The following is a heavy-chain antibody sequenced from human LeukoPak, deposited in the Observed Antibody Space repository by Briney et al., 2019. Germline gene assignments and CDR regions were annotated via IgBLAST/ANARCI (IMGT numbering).Heavy chain of an antibody. V-gene: IGHV3-23*01. J-gene: IGHJ4*02. CDR1: RFTFSSYW. CDR2: ITGSGGST. CDR3: AYGAGGTHYSPSGIRFDF. Sequence: PGGSLRLSCAASRFTFSSYWMSWVRQAPGKGLEWVSAITGSGGSTYYADSVKGRFTISRDNSKSTLYLQMNSLRAEDTAVYYCAYGAGGTHYSPSGIRFDFWGQGTLVTVSS. D-gene: IGHD1-26*01.